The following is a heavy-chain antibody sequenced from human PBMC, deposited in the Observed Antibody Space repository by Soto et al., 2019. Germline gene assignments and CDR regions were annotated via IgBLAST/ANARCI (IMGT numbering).Heavy chain of an antibody. V-gene: IGHV3-30-3*01. CDR3: AREYYDFWSGYYTRPRGAYYYYYGMDV. CDR1: GFTFSSYA. D-gene: IGHD3-3*01. J-gene: IGHJ6*02. Sequence: PGGSLRLSCAASGFTFSSYAMHWVRQAPGKGLEWVAVISYDGSNKYYADSVKGRFTISRDNSKNTLYLQMNSLRAEDTAVYYCAREYYDFWSGYYTRPRGAYYYYYGMDVWGQGXTVTVYS. CDR2: ISYDGSNK.